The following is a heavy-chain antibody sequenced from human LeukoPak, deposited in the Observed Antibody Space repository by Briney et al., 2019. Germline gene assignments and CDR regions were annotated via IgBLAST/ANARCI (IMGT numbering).Heavy chain of an antibody. J-gene: IGHJ3*01. CDR1: GGSISSYY. Sequence: SETLSLTCTVSGGSISSYYWNWIRQPAGEGLEWIGRVYSSGTTNYNPSLQSRASISEDTSKNQLSLKVNSVTAADTAVYYCARHPGVGANDTFDLWGQGTMVTISS. CDR3: ARHPGVGANDTFDL. CDR2: VYSSGTT. V-gene: IGHV4-4*07. D-gene: IGHD1-26*01.